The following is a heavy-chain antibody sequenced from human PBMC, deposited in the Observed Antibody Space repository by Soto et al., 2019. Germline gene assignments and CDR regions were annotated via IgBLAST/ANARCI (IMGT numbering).Heavy chain of an antibody. CDR2: ISSSGTYI. CDR3: AREGHYHEF. Sequence: PGGSLRLSCETSGFPFGIYTMNWVRQAPGKGLEWVSSISSSGTYIDYADSVEGRFAISRDDAKNSVFLEMTSLSVDDSAGDYCAREGHYHEFWGQGTLVTVSS. CDR1: GFPFGIYT. J-gene: IGHJ4*02. V-gene: IGHV3-21*01.